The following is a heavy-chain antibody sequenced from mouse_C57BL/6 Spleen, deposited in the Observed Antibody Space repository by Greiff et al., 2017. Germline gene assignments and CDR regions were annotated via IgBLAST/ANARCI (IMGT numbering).Heavy chain of an antibody. J-gene: IGHJ1*03. CDR1: GFTFTDYY. D-gene: IGHD1-1*01. V-gene: IGHV7-3*01. CDR3: ARYYGSSIWYFDV. CDR2: IRNKANGYTT. Sequence: EVMLVESGGGLVQPGGSLSLSCAASGFTFTDYYMSWVRQPPGKALEWLGFIRNKANGYTTEYSASVKGRFTISRDNSQSILYLQMNALRAEDSATYYCARYYGSSIWYFDVWGTGTTVTVSS.